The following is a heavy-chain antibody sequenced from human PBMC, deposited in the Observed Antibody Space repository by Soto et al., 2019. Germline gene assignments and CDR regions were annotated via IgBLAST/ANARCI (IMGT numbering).Heavy chain of an antibody. CDR2: IYSGGST. J-gene: IGHJ6*03. D-gene: IGHD2-15*01. V-gene: IGHV3-66*01. Sequence: GGSLRLSCAASGFTVSSNYMSWVRQAPGKGLEWVSVIYSGGSTYYADSVKGRFTISRDNSKNTLYLQMNSLRAEDTAVYYCARDVRVVVAARGDYYYYYYMDVWGNGTTVTVSS. CDR1: GFTVSSNY. CDR3: ARDVRVVVAARGDYYYYYYMDV.